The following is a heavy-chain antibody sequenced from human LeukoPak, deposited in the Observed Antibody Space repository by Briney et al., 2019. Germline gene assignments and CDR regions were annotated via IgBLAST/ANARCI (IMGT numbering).Heavy chain of an antibody. D-gene: IGHD3-22*01. J-gene: IGHJ4*02. CDR1: GFTFSSYG. Sequence: GGSLRLSCAASGFTFSSYGMHWVRQAPGKGLEWVAFIRYDGSNKYYADSVKGRFTISRDNSKNTLYLQMNSLRAEDTAVYYCASVRGRYYYDSSGYYYPDYWGQGTLVTVSS. CDR2: IRYDGSNK. V-gene: IGHV3-30*02. CDR3: ASVRGRYYYDSSGYYYPDY.